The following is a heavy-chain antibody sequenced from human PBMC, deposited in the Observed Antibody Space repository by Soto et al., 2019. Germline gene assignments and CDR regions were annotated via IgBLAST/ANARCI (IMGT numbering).Heavy chain of an antibody. D-gene: IGHD3-10*01. J-gene: IGHJ5*02. CDR2: ISSSSSTI. Sequence: GSLRLSCAASGFTFSSYSMNWVRQAPGKGLEWVSYISSSSSTIYYADSVKGRFTISRDNAKNSLYLQMNSLRAEDTAVYYCAKEYGSGSYYNVPWFDPWGQGTLVTVSS. V-gene: IGHV3-48*01. CDR3: AKEYGSGSYYNVPWFDP. CDR1: GFTFSSYS.